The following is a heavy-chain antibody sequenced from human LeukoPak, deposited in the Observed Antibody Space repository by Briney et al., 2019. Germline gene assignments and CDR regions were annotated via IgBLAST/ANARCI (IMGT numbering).Heavy chain of an antibody. D-gene: IGHD3-22*01. J-gene: IGHJ4*02. CDR3: AGLVGRYSSGLYYYYFDY. CDR1: GDSINSLDL. CDR2: MYLSGTT. V-gene: IGHV4-4*02. Sequence: SETLSLTCTVSGDSINSLDLWSWVRQPPGKGLEWIGEMYLSGTTHSNPPVKSRVTISIDKSKNQFFLNLSSVTAADTAVYYCAGLVGRYSSGLYYYYFDYWGQGTLVTVSS.